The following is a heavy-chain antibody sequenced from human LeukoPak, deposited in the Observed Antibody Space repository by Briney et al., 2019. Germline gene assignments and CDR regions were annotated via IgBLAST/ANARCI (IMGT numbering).Heavy chain of an antibody. J-gene: IGHJ4*02. CDR1: GFTFSSYW. V-gene: IGHV3-7*01. D-gene: IGHD3-22*01. CDR2: IKQDGSEK. Sequence: PGGSLRLSCAASGFTFSSYWMSWVRQAPGKGLEWVANIKQDGSEKYYVDSVKGRFTISRDNAKNSLYLQMNSLRAEDTAVYYCAREYYYDSSGYSSSGLDYWGQGTLVTVSS. CDR3: AREYYYDSSGYSSSGLDY.